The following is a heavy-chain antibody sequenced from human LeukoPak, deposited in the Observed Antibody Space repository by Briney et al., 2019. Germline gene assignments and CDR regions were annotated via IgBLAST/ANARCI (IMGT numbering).Heavy chain of an antibody. CDR1: GFTFSDYW. V-gene: IGHV3-74*03. Sequence: GGSLRLSCGASGFTFSDYWVHWVRHAPGKGLVWVSRSSTDGRRRAYADSVKGRFTISRENAKSTLAIQMSSLTAEDTAVYYCAREPKYERKFEFLGQGNLVTVSS. J-gene: IGHJ4*02. CDR3: AREPKYERKFEF. D-gene: IGHD2-8*01. CDR2: SSTDGRRR.